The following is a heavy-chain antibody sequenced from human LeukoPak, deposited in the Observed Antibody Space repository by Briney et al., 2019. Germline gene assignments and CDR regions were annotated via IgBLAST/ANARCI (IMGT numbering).Heavy chain of an antibody. V-gene: IGHV3-23*01. CDR1: GFTFSTYA. CDR3: AKERTQTTSFDY. D-gene: IGHD2/OR15-2a*01. Sequence: PGGSLRLSCTPSGFTFSTYAMSWVRQAPGKGLEWVSLISGSGGNTYFADSVKGRFTISRDNSKNTLYLQMNSLRAEDTATYYCAKERTQTTSFDYWGQGTLVTLSS. CDR2: ISGSGGNT. J-gene: IGHJ4*02.